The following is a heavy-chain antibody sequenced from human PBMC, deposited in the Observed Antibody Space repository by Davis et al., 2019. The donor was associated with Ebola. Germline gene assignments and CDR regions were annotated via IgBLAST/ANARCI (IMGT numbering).Heavy chain of an antibody. CDR2: INTDDSTI. Sequence: GESLKISCAASGFTVSSNYMSWVRQAPGKGLEWVSYINTDDSTIEYIDSVKGRFTISRDNAKNSLYLQMNSLRAEDTAVYYCAGSIAARRGGAFDIWGQGTMVTVSS. D-gene: IGHD6-6*01. J-gene: IGHJ3*02. CDR1: GFTVSSNY. V-gene: IGHV3-11*04. CDR3: AGSIAARRGGAFDI.